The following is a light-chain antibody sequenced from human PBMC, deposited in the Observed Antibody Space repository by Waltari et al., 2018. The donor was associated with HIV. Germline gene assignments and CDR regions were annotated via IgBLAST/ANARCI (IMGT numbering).Light chain of an antibody. V-gene: IGKV4-1*01. CDR3: QQYYSAPWT. Sequence: DLVMTQSPDSLAVSLGETAPLNLKSSQSVLYSSDNKNYLAWSQQKPGQPPKLLIYWASTRESGVPDRFSGSGSGTEFTLTISSRQAEDVAVYYCQQYYSAPWTFGQGTKVEI. J-gene: IGKJ1*01. CDR1: QSVLYSSDNKNY. CDR2: WAS.